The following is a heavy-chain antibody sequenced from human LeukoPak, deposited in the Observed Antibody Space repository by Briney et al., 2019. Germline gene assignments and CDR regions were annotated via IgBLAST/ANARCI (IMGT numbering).Heavy chain of an antibody. CDR1: GFTFGDYA. V-gene: IGHV3-49*04. J-gene: IGHJ4*02. D-gene: IGHD6-19*01. Sequence: GGSPRLSCAASGFTFGDYAMAWVRQAPGKGLEWVGSIRSKAYGGTTQYAASVKGRFTISRDDSTSIAYVQMNSLKSEDTAVYHCARVEPLPSSGIEVAADYWGQGTLVTVSS. CDR3: ARVEPLPSSGIEVAADY. CDR2: IRSKAYGGTT.